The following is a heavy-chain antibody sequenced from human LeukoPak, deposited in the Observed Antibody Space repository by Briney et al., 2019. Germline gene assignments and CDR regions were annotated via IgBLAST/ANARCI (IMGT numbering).Heavy chain of an antibody. V-gene: IGHV3-23*01. CDR2: ISGGGGST. CDR1: GFTFSSYA. Sequence: GGSLRLSCATSGFTFSSYAMSWVRQAPGKGLEWVSAISGGGGSTYYPDSVKGRFTISRDDSKNTLSLQMNSLRAEDTAVYYCRYLLPHLDYWGQGTLVTVSS. J-gene: IGHJ4*02. CDR3: RYLLPHLDY. D-gene: IGHD3-22*01.